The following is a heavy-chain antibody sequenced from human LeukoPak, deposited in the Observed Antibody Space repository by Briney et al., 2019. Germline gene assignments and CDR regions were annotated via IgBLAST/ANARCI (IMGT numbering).Heavy chain of an antibody. Sequence: ASVKVSCKASGGTFSSYAMSWVRQAPGQGLEWMGGIIPIFGTANYAQKFQGRVTITADESTSTAYMELSSLRSEDTAVYYCACWWLRPGRHYYYYYGMDVWGKGTTVTVSS. CDR1: GGTFSSYA. D-gene: IGHD5-12*01. J-gene: IGHJ6*04. CDR2: IIPIFGTA. V-gene: IGHV1-69*13. CDR3: ACWWLRPGRHYYYYYGMDV.